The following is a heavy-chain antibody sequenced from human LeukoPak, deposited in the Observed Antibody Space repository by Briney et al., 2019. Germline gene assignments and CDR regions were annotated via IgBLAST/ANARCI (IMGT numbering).Heavy chain of an antibody. V-gene: IGHV3-20*04. CDR3: ARYIVVVPAAITESTDNWFDP. CDR1: GFTFDDYG. D-gene: IGHD2-2*01. CDR2: INWNGGST. Sequence: GGSLRLSCAASGFTFDDYGMSWVRQAPGKGLEWVSGINWNGGSTGYADSVKGRFTISRDNAKNSLYLQMNSQRAEDTAVYYCARYIVVVPAAITESTDNWFDPWGQGTLVTVSS. J-gene: IGHJ5*02.